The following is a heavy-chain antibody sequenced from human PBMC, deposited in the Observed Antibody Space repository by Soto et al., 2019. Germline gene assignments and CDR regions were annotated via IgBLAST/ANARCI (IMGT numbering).Heavy chain of an antibody. CDR1: GYTFTSYA. CDR2: INAGNGNT. Sequence: GASLKVSCKSSGYTFTSYAMHWVRQAPGQRLEWMGWINAGNGNTKYSQKFQGRVTITRDTSASTAYMELSSLRSEDTAVYYCARSPFMITFGGVIVTRPYYFDYWGQGTLVTVSS. CDR3: ARSPFMITFGGVIVTRPYYFDY. J-gene: IGHJ4*02. V-gene: IGHV1-3*01. D-gene: IGHD3-16*02.